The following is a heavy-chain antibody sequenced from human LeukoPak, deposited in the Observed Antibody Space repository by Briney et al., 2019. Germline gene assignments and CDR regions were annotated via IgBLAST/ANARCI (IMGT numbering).Heavy chain of an antibody. V-gene: IGHV6-1*01. CDR3: ARAAPDFDY. Sequence: WIXXSPXXGLEWLGRTYYRSKWYNDYAVSVKSRITINPDTSKHQFSLQLNSVTPEDTAVYYCARAAPDFDYWGQGTLVTVSS. CDR2: TYYRSKWYN. J-gene: IGHJ4*02.